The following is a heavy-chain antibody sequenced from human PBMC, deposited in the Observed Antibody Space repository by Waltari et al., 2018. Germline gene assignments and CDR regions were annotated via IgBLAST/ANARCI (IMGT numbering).Heavy chain of an antibody. CDR3: ARGRGSSSFYYYYYYMDV. J-gene: IGHJ6*03. CDR2: INHSGST. V-gene: IGHV4-34*01. Sequence: QVQLQQWGAGLLKPSETLSLTCAVYGGSFSGYYWSWIRQPPGQGLEWIGEINHSGSTNYNPSLKSRGTISVDTSKNQFSLKLSSVTAADTAVYYCARGRGSSSFYYYYYYMDVWGKGTTVTVSS. CDR1: GGSFSGYY. D-gene: IGHD6-6*01.